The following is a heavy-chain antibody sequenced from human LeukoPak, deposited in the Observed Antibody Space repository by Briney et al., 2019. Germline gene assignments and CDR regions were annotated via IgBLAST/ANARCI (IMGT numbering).Heavy chain of an antibody. CDR1: GGSFSGYY. CDR2: INHSGST. D-gene: IGHD3-10*01. CDR3: ARLMVRGVILY. V-gene: IGHV4-34*01. Sequence: SETLSLTCAVYGGSFSGYYWSWIRQPPGKGLEWIGEINHSGSTNYNPSLKSRVTISVDTSKNQFSLKLSSVTAADTAVYYCARLMVRGVILYWGQGTLVTVSS. J-gene: IGHJ4*02.